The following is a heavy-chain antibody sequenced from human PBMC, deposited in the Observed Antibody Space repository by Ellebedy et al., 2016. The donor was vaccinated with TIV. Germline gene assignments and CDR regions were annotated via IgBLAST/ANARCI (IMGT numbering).Heavy chain of an antibody. Sequence: AASVKVSCKTSGYTFTTHGVSWVRQAPGQGLEWMGWLSGYNGNTQYAQKFQGRVTMTKDTSTTTAYMELRSLRADDTAVYYCARDPGSWLTDYWGQGTLVTVSS. D-gene: IGHD6-13*01. CDR1: GYTFTTHG. J-gene: IGHJ4*02. CDR2: LSGYNGNT. CDR3: ARDPGSWLTDY. V-gene: IGHV1-18*04.